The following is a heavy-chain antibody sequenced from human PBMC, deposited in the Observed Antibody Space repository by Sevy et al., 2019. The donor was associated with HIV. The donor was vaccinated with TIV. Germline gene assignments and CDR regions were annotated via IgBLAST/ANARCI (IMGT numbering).Heavy chain of an antibody. CDR1: GYSFTSYW. CDR3: ARLSSSGWRYYYYYGMDV. CDR2: IYPGDSDT. Sequence: GESLKISCKGSGYSFTSYWIGWVRQMPGKGLEWMGIIYPGDSDTRYSQSFQGQVTISADKSISTAYLQWSSLKASDTAMYYCARLSSSGWRYYYYYGMDVWGQGTTVTVSS. D-gene: IGHD6-19*01. J-gene: IGHJ6*02. V-gene: IGHV5-51*01.